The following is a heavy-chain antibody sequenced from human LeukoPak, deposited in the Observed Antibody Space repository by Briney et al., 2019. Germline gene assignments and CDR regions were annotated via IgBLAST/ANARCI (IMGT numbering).Heavy chain of an antibody. Sequence: ASVKVSCKASGYTFTSYYMHWVRQAPGQGLEWMGWISAYNGNTNYAQKLQGRVTMTTDTSTSTAYMELRSLRSDDTAVYYCARGYYDILTGYYTHNFDYWGQGTLVTVSS. CDR3: ARGYYDILTGYYTHNFDY. CDR2: ISAYNGNT. D-gene: IGHD3-9*01. J-gene: IGHJ4*02. CDR1: GYTFTSYY. V-gene: IGHV1-18*04.